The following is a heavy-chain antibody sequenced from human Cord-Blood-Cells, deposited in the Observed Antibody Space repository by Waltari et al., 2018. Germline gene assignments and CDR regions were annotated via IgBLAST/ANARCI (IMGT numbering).Heavy chain of an antibody. Sequence: QLQLQESGPGLVKPSETLSLTCTVSGGSISSSSYYWGWIRQPPGKGLEWIGSIYYSGSTYYNPSLKSRVTISVDTSKNQFSLKLSSVTAADTAVYYCARRTGYCSSTSCYGWYFDLWGRGTLVTVSS. D-gene: IGHD2-2*01. CDR1: GGSISSSSYY. J-gene: IGHJ2*01. CDR3: ARRTGYCSSTSCYGWYFDL. V-gene: IGHV4-39*01. CDR2: IYYSGST.